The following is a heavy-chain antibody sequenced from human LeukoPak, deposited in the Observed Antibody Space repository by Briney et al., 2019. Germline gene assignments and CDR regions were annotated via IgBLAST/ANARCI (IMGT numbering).Heavy chain of an antibody. J-gene: IGHJ6*02. CDR1: GFTLSGHW. D-gene: IGHD5-18*01. Sequence: GGSLRLSCAASGFTLSGHWMHWFRQPPGKGLEWVAVIWYDGSNKYYADSVKGRFTISRDNSKNTLYLQMNSLRAEDTAVYYCARRRRTAMVYPGYYYGMDVWGQGTTVTVSS. CDR2: IWYDGSNK. CDR3: ARRRRTAMVYPGYYYGMDV. V-gene: IGHV3-33*08.